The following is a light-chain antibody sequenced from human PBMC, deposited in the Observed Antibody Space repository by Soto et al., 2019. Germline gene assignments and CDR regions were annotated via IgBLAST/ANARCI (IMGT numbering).Light chain of an antibody. V-gene: IGKV3-11*01. CDR3: QQRISWPFT. J-gene: IGKJ3*01. CDR1: QNMNSY. CDR2: ATS. Sequence: EIVLTQSPATLSLSPGERATLSCRASQNMNSYLAWYQQKPGQAPRLLIYATSNGAPGITARFSGSGSGTDFTLSISSLEPEDLEVYYWQQRISWPFTFGPGTKVDIK.